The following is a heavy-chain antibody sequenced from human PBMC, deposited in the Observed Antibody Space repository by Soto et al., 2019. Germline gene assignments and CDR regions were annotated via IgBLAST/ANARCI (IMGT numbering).Heavy chain of an antibody. Sequence: GGSLRLSCAASGFTFSDNYMTWIRQAPGRGLEWVAYISDSGNIIYYADSVQGRFTVSRDNAKNSLYLQMNSLSAEDTAVYYCARRTRGAGWFDPWGQGTRVTVSS. CDR1: GFTFSDNY. V-gene: IGHV3-11*01. CDR2: ISDSGNII. D-gene: IGHD6-19*01. CDR3: ARRTRGAGWFDP. J-gene: IGHJ5*02.